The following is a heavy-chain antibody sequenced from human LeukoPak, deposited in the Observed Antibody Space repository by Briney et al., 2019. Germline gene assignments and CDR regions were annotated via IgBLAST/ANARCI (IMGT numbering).Heavy chain of an antibody. CDR2: IKQDGSEK. CDR1: GFTFSSYW. D-gene: IGHD3-9*01. J-gene: IGHJ3*02. CDR3: ARGRLYFDWSLDGHAFDI. V-gene: IGHV3-7*01. Sequence: PGGSLRLSCAASGFTFSSYWMTWVRQAPGKGLEWVANIKQDGSEKYYVDSVKGRFTISRDNAKNSLYLQMNSLRAEDTAVYYCARGRLYFDWSLDGHAFDIWGQGTMVTVSS.